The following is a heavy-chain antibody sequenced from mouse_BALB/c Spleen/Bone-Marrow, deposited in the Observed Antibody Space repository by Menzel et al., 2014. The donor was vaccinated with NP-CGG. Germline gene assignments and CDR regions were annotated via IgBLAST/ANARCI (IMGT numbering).Heavy chain of an antibody. J-gene: IGHJ3*01. CDR1: GFTFSSFG. D-gene: IGHD2-4*01. CDR2: ISSGSSTI. CDR3: EKTYYDPSGWFAY. V-gene: IGHV5-17*02. Sequence: EVQVVESGGGLVQPGGSRKLSCAASGFTFSSFGMHWVRQAPEKGLEWVAYISSGSSTIYYADTVKGRFTISRDNPKNTMLLQMTSIRSRATAMYYYEKTYYDPSGWFAYWGQGTLVTVSA.